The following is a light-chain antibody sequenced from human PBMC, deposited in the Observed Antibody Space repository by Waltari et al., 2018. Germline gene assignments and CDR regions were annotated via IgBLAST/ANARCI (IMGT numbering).Light chain of an antibody. Sequence: QSALTQPASVSGSPGQSITIPCTGTSSDVGGYDYVSWYQHHPGKDPKLMIYAVSNRPSGVSNRFSGSKSGNTASLTISGLQAADEADYYCTSYTSSSTLVFGGGTKVTVL. J-gene: IGLJ2*01. V-gene: IGLV2-14*01. CDR3: TSYTSSSTLV. CDR1: SSDVGGYDY. CDR2: AVS.